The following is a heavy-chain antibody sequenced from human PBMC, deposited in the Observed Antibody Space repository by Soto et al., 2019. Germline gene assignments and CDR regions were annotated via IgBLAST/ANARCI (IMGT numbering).Heavy chain of an antibody. J-gene: IGHJ4*02. D-gene: IGHD3-3*01. V-gene: IGHV3-48*03. CDR1: GFTFSSYE. CDR3: ARAEFWSGYSDY. CDR2: ISSSGSTI. Sequence: SGGSLRLSCAASGFTFSSYEMNWVRQAPGKGLEWVSYISSSGSTIYYADSVKGRFTISRDNAKNSLYLQMNSLRAEDTAVYYCARAEFWSGYSDYWGQGTLVTVSS.